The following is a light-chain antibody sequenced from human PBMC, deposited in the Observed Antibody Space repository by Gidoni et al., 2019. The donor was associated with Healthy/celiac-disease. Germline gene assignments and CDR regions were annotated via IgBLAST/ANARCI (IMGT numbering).Light chain of an antibody. CDR3: QQYGSSPPIT. CDR2: GAS. J-gene: IGKJ5*01. Sequence: EIVLTQSPGTLSLSPGERATLSCRASQSVSSSYLAWYQQKPGQAPRLLIYGASSRATGIPDRFSGSGSGTDCTLTISRLEPEDFAVYYCQQYGSSPPITFXQXTRLEIK. CDR1: QSVSSSY. V-gene: IGKV3-20*01.